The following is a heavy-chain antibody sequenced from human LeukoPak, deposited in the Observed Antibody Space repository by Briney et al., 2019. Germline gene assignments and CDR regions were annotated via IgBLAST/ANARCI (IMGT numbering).Heavy chain of an antibody. CDR3: AKDTRSSRYYYYGMDV. J-gene: IGHJ6*02. D-gene: IGHD6-6*01. Sequence: GGSLRLSCAASGFTFDDYTMHWVRQAPGKGLEWVSLISWDGGSTYYADSVKGRFTISRDNSENSLYLQMNSLRTEDTALYYCAKDTRSSRYYYYGMDVWGQGTTVTVSS. CDR1: GFTFDDYT. CDR2: ISWDGGST. V-gene: IGHV3-43*01.